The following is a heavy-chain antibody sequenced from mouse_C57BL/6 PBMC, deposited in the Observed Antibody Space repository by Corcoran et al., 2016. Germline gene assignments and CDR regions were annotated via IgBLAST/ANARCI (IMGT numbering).Heavy chain of an antibody. D-gene: IGHD2-5*01. V-gene: IGHV1-80*01. J-gene: IGHJ3*01. CDR1: GYAFSSYW. CDR2: IYPGDGDT. CDR3: ASAGPYSNSFAY. Sequence: QVQLQQSGAELVKPGASVKISCQASGYAFSSYWMNWVKQRPGKGLEWIGQIYPGDGDTNYNGKFKGKATLTADKSSSTAYMQLSSLTSEDSAVYFCASAGPYSNSFAYWGQGTLVTVSA.